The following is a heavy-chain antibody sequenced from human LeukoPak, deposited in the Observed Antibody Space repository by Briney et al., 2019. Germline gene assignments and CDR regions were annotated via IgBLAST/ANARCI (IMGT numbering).Heavy chain of an antibody. V-gene: IGHV3-23*03. Sequence: PGGSLRLSCAASGITLSDFWFSWVRQAPGKGLEWVSVLYSAGTTYYAGTTYYADSVKGRFTISRDNSKNTVFLQMNSLRAEDTAVYYCTRYYDVSGPYFDYWGQGTLVVVSS. CDR2: LYSAGTTYYAGTT. D-gene: IGHD3-16*01. J-gene: IGHJ4*02. CDR3: TRYYDVSGPYFDY. CDR1: GITLSDFW.